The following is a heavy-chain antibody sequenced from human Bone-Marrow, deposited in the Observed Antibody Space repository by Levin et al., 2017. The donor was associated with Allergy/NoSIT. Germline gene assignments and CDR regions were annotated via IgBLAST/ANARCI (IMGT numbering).Heavy chain of an antibody. D-gene: IGHD1-26*01. CDR3: ARSVRGSGSYSFDY. Sequence: GESLKISCETSGYILTTYHISWVRQAPGQGLEWMGWVSADRTKTNYAQKFQGRVTMTTDTSRTTVYMELRGLRPDDTAMYYCARSVRGSGSYSFDYWGQGTLVTVS. CDR1: GYILTTYH. CDR2: VSADRTKT. V-gene: IGHV1-18*01. J-gene: IGHJ4*02.